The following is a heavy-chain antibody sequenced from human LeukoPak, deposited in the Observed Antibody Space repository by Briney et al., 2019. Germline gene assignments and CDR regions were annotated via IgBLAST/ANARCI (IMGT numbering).Heavy chain of an antibody. CDR1: GGSISSTSYH. D-gene: IGHD3-10*01. J-gene: IGHJ5*02. V-gene: IGHV4-39*01. CDR2: VYYTGSA. Sequence: SETLSLTCTVSGGSISSTSYHWAWIRQPPGKGLEWIATVYYTGSAYSNPSLKSRVTISVDTSKSQLSLKLSSVTTADTALYYCARYASGSYYWFDPWGQGTLVTVSS. CDR3: ARYASGSYYWFDP.